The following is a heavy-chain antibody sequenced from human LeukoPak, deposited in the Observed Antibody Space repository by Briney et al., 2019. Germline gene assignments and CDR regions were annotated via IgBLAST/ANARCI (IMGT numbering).Heavy chain of an antibody. Sequence: SETLSLTCTVSGGSISSSNYYWGWIRQPPGKGLEWIGSMYYSGTTYYNASLKSRVTISVDTSKNQFSLKVSSVTATDTAVYYCVRWQPASWFDPWGQGTLVTVSS. CDR3: VRWQPASWFDP. J-gene: IGHJ5*02. CDR2: MYYSGTT. D-gene: IGHD5-12*01. CDR1: GGSISSSNYY. V-gene: IGHV4-39*01.